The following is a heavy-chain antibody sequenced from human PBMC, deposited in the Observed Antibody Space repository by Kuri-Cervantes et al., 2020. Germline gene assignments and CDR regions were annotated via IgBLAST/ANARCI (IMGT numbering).Heavy chain of an antibody. CDR2: IYYSGST. Sequence: ESLKISCAASGFTFSDYYMSWIRQPPGKGLEWIGSIYYSGSTYYNPSLKSRVTISVDTSKNQFSLKLSSVTAADTAVYYCARRIRRWLQGYYFDYWGQGTLVTVSS. D-gene: IGHD5-12*01. J-gene: IGHJ4*02. CDR3: ARRIRRWLQGYYFDY. V-gene: IGHV4-39*01. CDR1: GFTFSDYY.